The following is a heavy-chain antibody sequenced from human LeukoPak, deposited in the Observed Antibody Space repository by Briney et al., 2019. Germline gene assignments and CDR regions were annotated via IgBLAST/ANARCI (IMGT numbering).Heavy chain of an antibody. V-gene: IGHV3-23*01. J-gene: IGHJ3*02. Sequence: EGSLRLSCAASGFTFSSYAMSWVRQAPGRGLEWVSAISDSGGSTYYADSVKGRFTISRDNSKNTLYVQMKSLRAEDTAVYYCAKLRSNYINYDAFDIWGQGTMVTVSS. CDR2: ISDSGGST. CDR1: GFTFSSYA. CDR3: AKLRSNYINYDAFDI. D-gene: IGHD4-11*01.